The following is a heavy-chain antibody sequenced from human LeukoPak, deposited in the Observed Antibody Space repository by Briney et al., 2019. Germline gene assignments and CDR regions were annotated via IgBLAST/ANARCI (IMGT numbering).Heavy chain of an antibody. J-gene: IGHJ4*02. Sequence: SETLSLTCAVSGGSISSSNWRSWVRQPPGKGLEWIGEINHGGSTNYNPSLKSRVTISVDTSKNHFPLKLSSLTAADTAVYYCARGPPLTYDGSGYYFFDYWGQGTLVTVSS. D-gene: IGHD3-22*01. CDR3: ARGPPLTYDGSGYYFFDY. CDR1: GGSISSSNW. CDR2: INHGGST. V-gene: IGHV4-4*02.